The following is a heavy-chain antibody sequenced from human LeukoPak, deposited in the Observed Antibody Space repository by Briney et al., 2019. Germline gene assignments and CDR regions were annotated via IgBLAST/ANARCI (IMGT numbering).Heavy chain of an antibody. Sequence: PGGSLRLSCAASGFTFSSYAMSWVRQAPGKGLEWVSAISGSGGSTYYADSVKGRFTISRDNPKNTLYLQMNSLRAEDTAVYYCAKVRSLGCSGGSCPTSSAFDIWGQGTMVTVSS. J-gene: IGHJ3*02. CDR2: ISGSGGST. CDR1: GFTFSSYA. CDR3: AKVRSLGCSGGSCPTSSAFDI. D-gene: IGHD2-15*01. V-gene: IGHV3-23*01.